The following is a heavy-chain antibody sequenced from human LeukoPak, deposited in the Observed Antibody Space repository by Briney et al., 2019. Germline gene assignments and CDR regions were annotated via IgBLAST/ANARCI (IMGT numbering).Heavy chain of an antibody. CDR2: INHSGST. D-gene: IGHD6-19*01. J-gene: IGHJ5*02. V-gene: IGHV4-34*01. CDR1: GGSFSGYY. CDR3: ARGGSGSGSYWGWFDP. Sequence: PSETLSLTCAVYGGSFSGYYWSWIRQPPGKGLEWIGEINHSGSTNYNPSLKSRVTISVDTSKNQFSLKLSSVTAADTAVYYCARGGSGSGSYWGWFDPWGQGTLVTVSS.